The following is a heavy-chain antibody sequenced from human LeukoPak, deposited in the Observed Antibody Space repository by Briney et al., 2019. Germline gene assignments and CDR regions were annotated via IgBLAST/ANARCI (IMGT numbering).Heavy chain of an antibody. CDR3: ARADYGGNFGQYDAFDI. Sequence: ASVKVSCQASGYTFTSYYMHWVRQAPGQGVAWMGIINPSGGSTRYAQKFQGIVTMTRDTSTSTVYMELSSLRSEDTAVYYCARADYGGNFGQYDAFDIWGQGTTVTVSS. V-gene: IGHV1-46*01. CDR2: INPSGGST. J-gene: IGHJ3*02. D-gene: IGHD4-23*01. CDR1: GYTFTSYY.